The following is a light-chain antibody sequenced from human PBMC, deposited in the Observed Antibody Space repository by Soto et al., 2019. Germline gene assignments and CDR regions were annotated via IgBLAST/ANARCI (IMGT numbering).Light chain of an antibody. Sequence: QSVLTQPPSTSGTPGQRVTISCSGRNSNIGSNNVYWYQQFPGTAPRLLIYKNSQRPSGIPDRFSGSKSGASASLAISGLRSEDEAAYYCATWDDTLSVRLFGGGTKVTVL. J-gene: IGLJ3*02. CDR1: NSNIGSNN. CDR3: ATWDDTLSVRL. CDR2: KNS. V-gene: IGLV1-47*01.